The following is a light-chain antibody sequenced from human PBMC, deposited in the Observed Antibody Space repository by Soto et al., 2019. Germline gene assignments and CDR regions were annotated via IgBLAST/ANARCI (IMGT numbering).Light chain of an antibody. CDR2: GAS. V-gene: IGKV3-11*01. CDR3: QQRSNWPLT. Sequence: EIVLTQSPATLSLSPGERATLSCRASQSVSSNLAWYQQKPGQAPRLLIHGASNRATGIPARFSGSGSGTDFTLTISSLEPEDFAVYYCQQRSNWPLTFGGGTKVEI. CDR1: QSVSSN. J-gene: IGKJ4*01.